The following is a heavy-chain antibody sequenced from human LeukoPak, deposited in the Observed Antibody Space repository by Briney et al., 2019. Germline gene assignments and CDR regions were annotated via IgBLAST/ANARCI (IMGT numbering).Heavy chain of an antibody. D-gene: IGHD1-26*01. V-gene: IGHV3-23*03. J-gene: IGHJ3*02. CDR3: AREQDGFDI. CDR1: GFTFSSYA. CDR2: IWRSGYSA. Sequence: GGSLRLSCAASGFTFSSYAMSWVRQAPGKGLEWLAVIWRSGYSAYNGESVKGRFTISRDNSKNTLYLQMNSLRGEDTAIYYCAREQDGFDIWGQGTMVTVS.